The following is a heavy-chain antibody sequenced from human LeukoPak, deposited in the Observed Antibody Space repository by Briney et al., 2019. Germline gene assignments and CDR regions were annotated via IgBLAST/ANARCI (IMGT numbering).Heavy chain of an antibody. Sequence: ASVKVSCKASGYTFTGYYMHWVRQAPGQGLEWMGWINPNSGGTNYAQKFQGRVTMTRDTSISTVYMELSSLRSEDTAVYYCARDPAPGPAYYMDVWGKGTTVTISS. CDR1: GYTFTGYY. CDR2: INPNSGGT. V-gene: IGHV1-2*02. CDR3: ARDPAPGPAYYMDV. J-gene: IGHJ6*03.